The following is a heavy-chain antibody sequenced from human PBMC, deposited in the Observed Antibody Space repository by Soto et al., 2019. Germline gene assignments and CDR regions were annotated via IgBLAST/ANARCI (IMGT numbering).Heavy chain of an antibody. CDR2: THHSGYI. CDR3: GRLQDFINWCFGS. CDR1: SAPITKYY. D-gene: IGHD2-15*01. Sequence: QAQLQESGPGLVKPSETLSLTCTVSSAPITKYYWGWVRQAPGRGLEWIGFTHHSGYISYSPSLKGRVTKSGDPSQNQGSLKLTFLAGADTAVYFFGRLQDFINWCFGSWGQGVLVTVSS. V-gene: IGHV4-4*09. J-gene: IGHJ4*02.